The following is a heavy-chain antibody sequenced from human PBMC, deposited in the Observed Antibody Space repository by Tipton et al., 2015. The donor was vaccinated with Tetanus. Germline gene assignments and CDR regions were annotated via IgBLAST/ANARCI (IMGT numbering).Heavy chain of an antibody. V-gene: IGHV3-15*07. Sequence: SLRLSCTTSGLFSHNAWMNWVRQAPGKGLEWVGRIKSKTDGGTTDYAARVKDRFSISRDDSKNTLFLLMNSLKTEDTAVYYCTTSGIVGSGSRVDYWGRGALVTVTS. CDR3: TTSGIVGSGSRVDY. J-gene: IGHJ4*02. CDR1: GLFSHNAW. D-gene: IGHD1-26*01. CDR2: IKSKTDGGTT.